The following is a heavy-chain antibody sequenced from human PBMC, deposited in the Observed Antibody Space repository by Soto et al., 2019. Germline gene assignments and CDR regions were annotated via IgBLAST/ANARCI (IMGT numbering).Heavy chain of an antibody. CDR1: GITFSSYA. J-gene: IGHJ4*02. Sequence: GGSLRLSCAASGITFSSYAMSWVRQAPGKGLEWVSTISGSDGNTYYADSVKGRFSISRDNSQNTLYLQMNSLRAEDTAVYYFARHLRSYLGELAHRGQRTPVTVSS. CDR3: ARHLRSYLGELAH. V-gene: IGHV3-23*01. CDR2: ISGSDGNT. D-gene: IGHD3-10*01.